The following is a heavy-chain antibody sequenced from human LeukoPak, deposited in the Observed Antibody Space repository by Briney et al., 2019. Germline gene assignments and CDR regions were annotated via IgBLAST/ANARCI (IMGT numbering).Heavy chain of an antibody. CDR1: GFTFTSSA. CDR3: AAEGRGAGTTYYYYGMDV. V-gene: IGHV1-58*01. D-gene: IGHD1-1*01. Sequence: SVKVSCKDSGFTFTSSAVQWVRQARGQRLEWIGWIVVGSGNTNYAQKFQERVTITRDMPTSTAYMELSSLRSEDTAVYYCAAEGRGAGTTYYYYGMDVWGQGTTVTVSS. CDR2: IVVGSGNT. J-gene: IGHJ6*02.